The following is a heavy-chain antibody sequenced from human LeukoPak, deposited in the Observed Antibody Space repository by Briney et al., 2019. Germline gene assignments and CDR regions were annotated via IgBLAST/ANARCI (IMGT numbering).Heavy chain of an antibody. CDR2: ITLHSGDT. Sequence: ASVKVSCKASGDTLTVHYIHWVRQGPGQGLEWLGWITLHSGDTHYAQKFQGRVTMTRDTSISTAYMELSRLRSDDTAVYYCARANMVRGVGSFFDRNWFDPWGQGTLVTVSS. CDR3: ARANMVRGVGSFFDRNWFDP. V-gene: IGHV1-2*02. D-gene: IGHD3-10*01. J-gene: IGHJ5*02. CDR1: GDTLTVHY.